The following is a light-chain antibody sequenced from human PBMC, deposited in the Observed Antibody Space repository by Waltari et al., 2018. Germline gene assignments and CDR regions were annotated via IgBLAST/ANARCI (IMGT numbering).Light chain of an antibody. J-gene: IGLJ1*01. CDR3: SSYTGNNNLA. CDR2: EVN. CDR1: SIAVGGFNY. Sequence: SPLPRPPPAPGPLDRPVPTPCPEPSIAVGGFNYVPWYRQHPGKAPELIIHEVNKRPSGIPDRFSGSKSGNTASLTVSGLQAEDEADYYCSSYTGNNNLAFGTGTKVTVL. V-gene: IGLV2-8*01.